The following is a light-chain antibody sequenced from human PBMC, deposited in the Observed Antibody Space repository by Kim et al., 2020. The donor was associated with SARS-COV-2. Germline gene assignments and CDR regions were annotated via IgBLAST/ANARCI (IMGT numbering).Light chain of an antibody. CDR1: RRINSNY. CDR3: QQYAGSPLYT. Sequence: EIVLTQSPGALSLSPGERATLSCRASRRINSNYLAWYQQKLGQAPRLLIYGTSSRATGIPDRFSGSGSGTDFTLTISRLEPEDLGIYYCQQYAGSPLYTFGQGTKLEI. CDR2: GTS. J-gene: IGKJ2*01. V-gene: IGKV3-20*01.